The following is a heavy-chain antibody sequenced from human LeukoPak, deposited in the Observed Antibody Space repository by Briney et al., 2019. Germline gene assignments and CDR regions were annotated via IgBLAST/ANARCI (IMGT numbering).Heavy chain of an antibody. J-gene: IGHJ4*02. CDR3: ARWNYYDSSGYYLIDY. CDR2: WYNNGAS. V-gene: IGHV4-39*07. CDR1: GGSISSSSYY. Sequence: SETLSLTCTVSGGSISSSSYYWTWIRQSPGKGLEWIGSWYNNGASYYNPSLQSRVTISLDTSKNQFSLKVTSVTAADTAVYYCARWNYYDSSGYYLIDYWGQGTLVTVSS. D-gene: IGHD3-22*01.